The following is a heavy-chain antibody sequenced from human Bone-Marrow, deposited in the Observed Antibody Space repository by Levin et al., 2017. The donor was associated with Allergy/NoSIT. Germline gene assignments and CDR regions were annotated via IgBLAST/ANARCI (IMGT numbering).Heavy chain of an antibody. V-gene: IGHV4-34*01. J-gene: IGHJ2*01. D-gene: IGHD6-19*01. CDR1: GGSFSDYY. CDR3: ARGPSRKIVVAVHDWYFDL. CDR2: INHSGST. Sequence: SETLSLTCAVYGGSFSDYYWSWIRQPPGKGLEWIGEINHSGSTNYNPSLKSRVTISVDTSKNQFSLKLSSVTAADTALYYCARGPSRKIVVAVHDWYFDLWGRGTLVTVSS.